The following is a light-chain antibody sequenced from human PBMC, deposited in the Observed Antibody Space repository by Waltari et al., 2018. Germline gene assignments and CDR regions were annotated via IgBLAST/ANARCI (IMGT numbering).Light chain of an antibody. V-gene: IGKV3-15*01. J-gene: IGKJ1*01. CDR3: QQYNSYSPET. CDR2: GKS. Sequence: EIVMTQSPATLSMSPGETATLSCRASQGISSNLAWYQQKPGQAPRLLMYGKSTRASGFPAGFSGSGSGTEFTFTSSSLQPDDFATYYCQQYNSYSPETFGQGTKVEIK. CDR1: QGISSN.